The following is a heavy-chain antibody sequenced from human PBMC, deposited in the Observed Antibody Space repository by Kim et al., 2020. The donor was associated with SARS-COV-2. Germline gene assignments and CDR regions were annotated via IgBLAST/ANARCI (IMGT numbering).Heavy chain of an antibody. D-gene: IGHD6-19*01. V-gene: IGHV3-13*01. Sequence: YPGSVKGRFTISRENAKNSLYLQMNSLRAGDTAVYYCARGGYSSGWYYDYWGQGTLVTVSS. CDR3: ARGGYSSGWYYDY. J-gene: IGHJ4*02.